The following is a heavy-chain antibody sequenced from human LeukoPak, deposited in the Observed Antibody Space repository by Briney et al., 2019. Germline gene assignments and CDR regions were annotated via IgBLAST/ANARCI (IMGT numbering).Heavy chain of an antibody. CDR1: GGTFSSYA. CDR3: ASQPDYYDSSGYRGDYFDY. V-gene: IGHV1-69*05. D-gene: IGHD3-22*01. Sequence: SVKVSCKASGGTFSSYAISLVRQAPGQGLEWMGRIIPIFGTANYAQKFQGRVTITTDESTSTAYMELSSLRSEDTAVYYCASQPDYYDSSGYRGDYFDYCGQGTLVTVSS. J-gene: IGHJ4*02. CDR2: IIPIFGTA.